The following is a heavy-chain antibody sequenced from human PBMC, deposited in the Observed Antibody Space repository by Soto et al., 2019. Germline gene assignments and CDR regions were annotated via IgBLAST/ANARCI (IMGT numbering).Heavy chain of an antibody. J-gene: IGHJ6*02. CDR3: ARDRDAAMASYYYYGMDV. V-gene: IGHV1-46*01. CDR1: GYTFTSYY. D-gene: IGHD5-18*01. CDR2: INPRGGST. Sequence: QVQLVQSGAEVKKPGASVKVSCKASGYTFTSYYMNWVRQAPGQGLEWMGIINPRGGSTSYAQKFQGRVTLTRDTSTSPVYMEFGSLRSEDTAVYYCARDRDAAMASYYYYGMDVWGQGTTVTVSS.